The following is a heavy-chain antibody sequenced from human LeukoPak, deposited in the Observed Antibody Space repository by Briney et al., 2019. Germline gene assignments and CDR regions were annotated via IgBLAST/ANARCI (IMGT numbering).Heavy chain of an antibody. Sequence: PGGSLRLSCAASGFTFSSYSMNWVRQAPGKGLEWVSSISSSSSYIYYADSVKGRFTIPRDNAKNSLYLQMNSLRAEDTAVYYCARGISDYSSSWDFDYWGQGTLVTVSS. CDR3: ARGISDYSSSWDFDY. V-gene: IGHV3-21*01. CDR1: GFTFSSYS. J-gene: IGHJ4*02. CDR2: ISSSSSYI. D-gene: IGHD6-13*01.